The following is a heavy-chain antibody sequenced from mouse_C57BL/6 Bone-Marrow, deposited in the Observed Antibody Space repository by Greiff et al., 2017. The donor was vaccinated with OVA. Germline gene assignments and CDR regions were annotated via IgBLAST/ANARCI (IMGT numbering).Heavy chain of an antibody. D-gene: IGHD2-3*01. CDR2: IWWDDDK. V-gene: IGHV8-8*01. J-gene: IGHJ4*01. Sequence: QVTLKESGPGILQPSQTLSLTCSFSGFSLSTFGMGVGWIRQPSGKGLEWLAHIWWDDDKYYNPALKSRLTISKDTSKNQVFLKIANVDTADTATYYCARILIYDGYYPYAMDYWGQGTSVTVSS. CDR1: GFSLSTFGMG. CDR3: ARILIYDGYYPYAMDY.